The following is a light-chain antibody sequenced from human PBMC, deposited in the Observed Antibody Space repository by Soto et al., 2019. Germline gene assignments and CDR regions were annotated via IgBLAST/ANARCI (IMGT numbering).Light chain of an antibody. Sequence: QSALTQPPSASGSPGPSVTISCTGTSSDVGGYNYVSWYQQHPGKAPKLMIYEVSKRPSGVPDRFSGSKSGNTASLTVSGLQAEDEADYYCSSYAGSNKVLGGGTKLTVL. CDR1: SSDVGGYNY. CDR3: SSYAGSNKV. V-gene: IGLV2-8*01. J-gene: IGLJ3*02. CDR2: EVS.